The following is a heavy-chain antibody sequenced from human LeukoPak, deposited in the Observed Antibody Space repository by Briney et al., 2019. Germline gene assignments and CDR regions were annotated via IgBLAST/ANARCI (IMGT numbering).Heavy chain of an antibody. CDR2: ISAYNGNT. V-gene: IGHV1-18*01. Sequence: ASVKVSCKASGYTFTSYGISWVRQAPGQGLEWMGWISAYNGNTNYAQKLQGRVTMTTDTSTSTAYMELRSLRSDDTAVYYCARDVRARPIVVVPAATLYTYYYYGMDVWGQGTTVTVSS. CDR1: GYTFTSYG. CDR3: ARDVRARPIVVVPAATLYTYYYYGMDV. D-gene: IGHD2-2*01. J-gene: IGHJ6*02.